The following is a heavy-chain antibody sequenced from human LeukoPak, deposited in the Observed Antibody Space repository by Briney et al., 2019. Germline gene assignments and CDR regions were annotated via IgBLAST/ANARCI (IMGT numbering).Heavy chain of an antibody. Sequence: SGGSLRLSCAASGFTFDDYAMHWVRQAPGKGLEWVSGISWNSGSIGYADSVKGRFTISRDNAKNSLYLQMNSLRAEDTALYYCAVGSGAFDIWGQGTMVTVSS. CDR2: ISWNSGSI. J-gene: IGHJ3*02. CDR3: AVGSGAFDI. V-gene: IGHV3-9*01. CDR1: GFTFDDYA.